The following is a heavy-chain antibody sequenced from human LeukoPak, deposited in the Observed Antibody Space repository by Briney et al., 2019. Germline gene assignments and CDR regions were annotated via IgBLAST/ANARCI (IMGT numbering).Heavy chain of an antibody. J-gene: IGHJ5*02. Sequence: GASVKVSCKASGYTFTSYGISWVRQAPGKGLEWMGWISAYNGNTNYAQKLQGRVTMTTDTSTSTAYMELRSLRSDDTAVYYCARVPIREAGTPNWFDPWGQGTLVTVSS. D-gene: IGHD6-13*01. CDR2: ISAYNGNT. CDR1: GYTFTSYG. CDR3: ARVPIREAGTPNWFDP. V-gene: IGHV1-18*01.